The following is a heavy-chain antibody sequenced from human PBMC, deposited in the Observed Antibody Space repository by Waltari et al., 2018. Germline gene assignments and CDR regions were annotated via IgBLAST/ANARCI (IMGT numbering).Heavy chain of an antibody. CDR3: ARDRGRGLYLDT. D-gene: IGHD2-15*01. V-gene: IGHV4-4*02. CDR1: GDSVSSTYW. Sequence: QLQLQESGPGLVKPSGPLSLRCAVSGDSVSSTYWWSWVRQSPQKGLEWIGQVHGSGRTNYNPSFASRLTMSLDTSNNQFSLKVTSATAADTAVYYCARDRGRGLYLDTWGPGTLVTVSP. J-gene: IGHJ5*02. CDR2: VHGSGRT.